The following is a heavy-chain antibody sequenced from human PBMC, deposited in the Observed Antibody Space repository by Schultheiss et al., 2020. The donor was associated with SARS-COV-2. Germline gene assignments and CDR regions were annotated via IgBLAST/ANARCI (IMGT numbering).Heavy chain of an antibody. CDR3: ATEGSGSYYNYFDY. V-gene: IGHV4-31*03. J-gene: IGHJ4*02. CDR1: GGSISSGGYY. D-gene: IGHD3-10*01. CDR2: IYYSGST. Sequence: LRLSCTVSGGSISSGGYYWSWIRQHPGKGLEWIGYIYYSGSTYYNPSLKSRVTISVDTSKNQFSLKLSSVTAADTAVYYCATEGSGSYYNYFDYWGQGTLVTVSS.